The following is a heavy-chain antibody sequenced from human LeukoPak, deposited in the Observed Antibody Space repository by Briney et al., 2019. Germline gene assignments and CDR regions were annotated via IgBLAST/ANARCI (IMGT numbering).Heavy chain of an antibody. CDR3: AREKTYYYGSGSYGPWGY. D-gene: IGHD3-10*01. J-gene: IGHJ4*02. Sequence: GSSVKVSCKASVYTFAGCFMQGVRQAPAQEVAGMGWINPNSGGTNYAQKFQGRVTMTRDTSISTAYMELSRLRSDDTAVYYCAREKTYYYGSGSYGPWGYWGQGTLVTVSS. V-gene: IGHV1-2*02. CDR2: INPNSGGT. CDR1: VYTFAGCF.